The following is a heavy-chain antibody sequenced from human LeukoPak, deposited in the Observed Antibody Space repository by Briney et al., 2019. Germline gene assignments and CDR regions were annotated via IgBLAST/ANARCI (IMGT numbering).Heavy chain of an antibody. D-gene: IGHD2-8*01. J-gene: IGHJ4*02. CDR1: GGSISSGSYY. CDR2: IYTSGST. CDR3: ARSRFYCTNGVCYRGREIDY. Sequence: SETLSLTCTVSGGSISSGSYYWSWIRQPAGKGLEWIGRIYTSGSTNYNPSLKSRVTISVDTSKNQFSLKLSSVTAADTAVYYCARSRFYCTNGVCYRGREIDYWGQGTLVTVSS. V-gene: IGHV4-61*02.